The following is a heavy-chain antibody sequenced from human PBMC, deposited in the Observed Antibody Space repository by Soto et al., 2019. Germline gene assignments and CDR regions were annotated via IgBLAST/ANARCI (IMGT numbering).Heavy chain of an antibody. CDR1: GYTFTGYY. CDR3: ARDAGQLDPYYYYGMDV. J-gene: IGHJ6*02. CDR2: INPNSGGT. V-gene: IGHV1-2*04. D-gene: IGHD6-13*01. Sequence: ASVKVSCKASGYTFTGYYMHWVRQAPGQGLEWMGWINPNSGGTNYAQKFQGWVTMTRDTSISTAYMELSRLRSDDTAVYYCARDAGQLDPYYYYGMDVWGQGTTDTVSS.